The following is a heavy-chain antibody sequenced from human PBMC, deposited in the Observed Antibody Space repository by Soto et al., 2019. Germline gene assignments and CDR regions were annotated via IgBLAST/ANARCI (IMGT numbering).Heavy chain of an antibody. CDR1: GGSISSSSYY. Sequence: QLQLQESGPGLVKPSETLSLTCTVSGGSISSSSYYWGWIRQPPGKGLEWIGSIYYSGSTYYNPSLKSRVTISVDTSKNQFSLKLSSVTAADTAVYYCARHQSYSSGWPRFNWYFDLWGRGTLVTVSS. CDR2: IYYSGST. CDR3: ARHQSYSSGWPRFNWYFDL. J-gene: IGHJ2*01. D-gene: IGHD6-19*01. V-gene: IGHV4-39*01.